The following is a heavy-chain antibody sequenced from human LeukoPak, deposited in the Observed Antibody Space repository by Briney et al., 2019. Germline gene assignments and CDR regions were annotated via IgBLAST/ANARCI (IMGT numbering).Heavy chain of an antibody. CDR3: ARDLVVSGAKWGSNLYYMDV. Sequence: PSETLSLTCTVSGGSISSGNYYWSWIRQPAGKGLEWIGRIYTSGSTSYNPSLQSRVTMSVDTSKNQFSLKLSSVTAADTAVYYCARDLVVSGAKWGSNLYYMDVWGKGTTVTVSS. CDR2: IYTSGST. CDR1: GGSISSGNYY. D-gene: IGHD2-2*01. J-gene: IGHJ6*03. V-gene: IGHV4-61*02.